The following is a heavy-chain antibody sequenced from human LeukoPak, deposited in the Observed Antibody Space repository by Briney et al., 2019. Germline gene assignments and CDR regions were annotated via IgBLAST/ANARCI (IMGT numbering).Heavy chain of an antibody. J-gene: IGHJ4*02. D-gene: IGHD3-10*01. CDR1: GGSISSGSYY. V-gene: IGHV4-39*07. CDR3: ARDRPGYYGSGSFFDY. Sequence: RSSETLSLTCTVSGGSISSGSYYWGWIRQPPGKGLEWIGSIYYSGSTYYNPSLKSRVTISVDTSKNQFSLKLSSVTAADTAVYYCARDRPGYYGSGSFFDYWGQGTLVTVSS. CDR2: IYYSGST.